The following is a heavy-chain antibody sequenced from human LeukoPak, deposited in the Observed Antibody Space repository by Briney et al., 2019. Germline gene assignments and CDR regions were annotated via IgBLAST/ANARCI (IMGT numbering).Heavy chain of an antibody. CDR3: ARGTLGVKYYYMDV. V-gene: IGHV4-59*01. CDR2: IYYSGST. D-gene: IGHD2-21*01. J-gene: IGHJ6*03. Sequence: SETLSLTCTVSGGSMSSYYWNWIRQPPGKGLEWIGFIYYSGSTNYNPSLKSRVTISVDTSKNQFSLKLSSVTAADTAVYYCARGTLGVKYYYMDVWGKGTTVTISS. CDR1: GGSMSSYY.